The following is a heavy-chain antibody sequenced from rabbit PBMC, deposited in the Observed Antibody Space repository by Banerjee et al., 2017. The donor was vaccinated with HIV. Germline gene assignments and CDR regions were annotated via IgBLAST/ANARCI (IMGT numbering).Heavy chain of an antibody. D-gene: IGHD8-1*01. V-gene: IGHV1S45*01. Sequence: QEQLEESGGDLVKPEGSLTLTCTASGFSFSNKYVMCWVRQAPGKGLEWIACIYAGSSGSTYYASWAKGRFTITKTSSTTVTLQMTSLTAADTATYFCASDYAGSSYYDLWGQGTLVT. CDR1: GFSFSNKYV. CDR2: IYAGSSGST. J-gene: IGHJ4*01. CDR3: ASDYAGSSYYDL.